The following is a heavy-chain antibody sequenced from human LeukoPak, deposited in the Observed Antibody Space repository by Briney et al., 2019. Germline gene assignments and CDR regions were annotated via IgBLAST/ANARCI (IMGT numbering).Heavy chain of an antibody. V-gene: IGHV3-30*03. Sequence: QAGGSLRLSCAASGFTFSSYDMHWVRQAPGKGLEWVAVISYDGSDKYYADSVKGRFTISRDNSKNTLYLQMNSLRAEDTAVYYCASPVSTYSSGWYYFDYWGQGTLVTVSS. J-gene: IGHJ4*02. CDR3: ASPVSTYSSGWYYFDY. CDR1: GFTFSSYD. CDR2: ISYDGSDK. D-gene: IGHD6-19*01.